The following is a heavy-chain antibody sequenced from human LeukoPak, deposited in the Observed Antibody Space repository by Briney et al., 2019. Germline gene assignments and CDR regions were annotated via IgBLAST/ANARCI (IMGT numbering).Heavy chain of an antibody. CDR3: AKYEYGWGSHYGFDY. V-gene: IGHV3-23*01. J-gene: IGHJ4*02. D-gene: IGHD3-10*01. Sequence: GGSLRLSCAASGFTFSSYAMSWVSQAHGRGLEWVSAISGSGGSTYYADSVKGRFTISRDKSKKTLYLQMNSLRAEDTAVYYCAKYEYGWGSHYGFDYWGQGTLVTVSS. CDR2: ISGSGGST. CDR1: GFTFSSYA.